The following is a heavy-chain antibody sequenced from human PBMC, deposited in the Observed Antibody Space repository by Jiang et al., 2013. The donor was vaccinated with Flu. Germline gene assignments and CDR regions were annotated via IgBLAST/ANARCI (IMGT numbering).Heavy chain of an antibody. CDR2: ISSSSSYI. CDR1: GFTFSSYS. D-gene: IGHD5-24*01. V-gene: IGHV3-21*01. CDR3: ARDGRPVVGWLQPAGDLLFDY. J-gene: IGHJ4*02. Sequence: VQLVESGGGLVKPGGSLRLSCAASGFTFSSYSMNWVRQAPGKGLEWVSSISSSSSYIYYADSVKGRFTISRDNAKNSLYLQMNSLRAEDTAVYYCARDGRPVVGWLQPAGDLLFDYWGQGTLVTVSS.